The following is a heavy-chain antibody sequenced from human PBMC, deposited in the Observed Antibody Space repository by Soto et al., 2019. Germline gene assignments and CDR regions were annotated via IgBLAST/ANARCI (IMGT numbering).Heavy chain of an antibody. CDR3: AGGSTSTAMATGY. Sequence: PSETLSLTCTVSGGSISSYYWSWIRQPPGKGLEWIGYIYYSGSTNYNPSLKSRVTISVDTSKNQFSLKLSSVTAADTAVYYCAGGSTSTAMATGYWGQGTLATVSS. V-gene: IGHV4-59*01. CDR1: GGSISSYY. D-gene: IGHD5-18*01. J-gene: IGHJ4*02. CDR2: IYYSGST.